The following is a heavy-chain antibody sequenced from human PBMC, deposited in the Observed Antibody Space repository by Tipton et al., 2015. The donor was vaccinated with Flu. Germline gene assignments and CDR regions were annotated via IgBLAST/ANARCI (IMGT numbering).Heavy chain of an antibody. D-gene: IGHD3-10*01. J-gene: IGHJ4*02. CDR1: GGPIDNYY. CDR3: ARGLYGSGSYQWRYFDS. CDR2: VHYTGST. Sequence: TLSLTCTVSGGPIDNYYWSWIRQSPGKGLEWIGYVHYTGSTHYNPSLESRVTISLDTSKRQFSLKVNSVTAADTAVYYCARGLYGSGSYQWRYFDSWGQGTLVTVSS. V-gene: IGHV4-59*01.